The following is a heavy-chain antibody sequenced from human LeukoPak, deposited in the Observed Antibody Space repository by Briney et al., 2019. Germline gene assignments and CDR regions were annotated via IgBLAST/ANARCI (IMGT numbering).Heavy chain of an antibody. CDR2: ISYDGSNK. D-gene: IGHD3-3*01. Sequence: GGSLRLSCAASGFTFSSCAMHWVRQAPGKGLEWVAVISYDGSNKYYADSVKGRFTISRDNSKNTLYLQMNSLRAEDTAVYYCARGSFLIFGETTDYWGQGTLVTVSS. CDR1: GFTFSSCA. V-gene: IGHV3-30*01. J-gene: IGHJ4*02. CDR3: ARGSFLIFGETTDY.